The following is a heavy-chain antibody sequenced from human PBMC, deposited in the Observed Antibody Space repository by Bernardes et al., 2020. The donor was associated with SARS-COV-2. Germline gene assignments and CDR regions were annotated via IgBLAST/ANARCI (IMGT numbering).Heavy chain of an antibody. V-gene: IGHV4-59*01. D-gene: IGHD6-19*01. CDR3: ARVYSSGWRSRYYFDY. Sequence: SETLSLTCTVSGGSISSYYWSWIRQPPGKGLERIGYIYYSGSTNYNPSLKSRVTISVDTFKNQISLKLRSVTAADTAVYYCARVYSSGWRSRYYFDYWGQGTLVTVSS. CDR1: GGSISSYY. J-gene: IGHJ4*02. CDR2: IYYSGST.